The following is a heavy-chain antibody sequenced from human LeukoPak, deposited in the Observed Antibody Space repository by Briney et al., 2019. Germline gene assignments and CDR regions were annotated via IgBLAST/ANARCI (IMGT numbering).Heavy chain of an antibody. CDR1: GFTFSSYW. J-gene: IGHJ4*02. Sequence: GGSLRLSCAASGFTFSSYWMHWVLQAPGKGLVWVSRINSDGSSTSYADSVKGRFTISRDNAKNTLYLQMNSLRAEDTAVYYCARADYYCSSTSCGFDYWGQGTLVTVSS. V-gene: IGHV3-74*01. CDR2: INSDGSST. D-gene: IGHD2-2*01. CDR3: ARADYYCSSTSCGFDY.